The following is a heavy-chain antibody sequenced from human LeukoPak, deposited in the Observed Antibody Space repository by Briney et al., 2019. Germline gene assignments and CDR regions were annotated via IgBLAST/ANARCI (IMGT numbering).Heavy chain of an antibody. CDR2: IYYSGST. Sequence: PSETLSLTCTVSGGSISSSSYYWGWIRQPPGKGLEWIGSIYYSGSTYYNPSLKGRVTISVDTSKNQFSLKLSSVTAADTAVYYCARSYSSGWSYWGQGTLVTVSS. CDR1: GGSISSSSYY. J-gene: IGHJ4*02. CDR3: ARSYSSGWSY. V-gene: IGHV4-39*07. D-gene: IGHD6-19*01.